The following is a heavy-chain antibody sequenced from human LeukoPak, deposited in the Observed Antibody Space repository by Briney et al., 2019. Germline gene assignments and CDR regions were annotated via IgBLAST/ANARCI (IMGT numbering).Heavy chain of an antibody. CDR3: ARERVGAEVW. D-gene: IGHD1-26*01. V-gene: IGHV1-2*06. Sequence: ASVKVSCKASGYTFTGYYMHWVRQAPGQGVEWMGRINPNSGGTNYAQKFQGRVTMTRDTSISTAYMKLSRLRSDDTAAYYCARERVGAEVWGGQGTLVTVSS. CDR2: INPNSGGT. J-gene: IGHJ4*02. CDR1: GYTFTGYY.